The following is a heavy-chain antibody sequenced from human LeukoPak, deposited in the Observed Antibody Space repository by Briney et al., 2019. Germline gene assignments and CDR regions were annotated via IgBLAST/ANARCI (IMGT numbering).Heavy chain of an antibody. V-gene: IGHV3-74*01. CDR1: GFTFSSYW. CDR2: INSDGSST. CDR3: AKAYSSSWNYYYYYMDV. Sequence: GGSLRLSCAASGFTFSSYWMHWVRQAPGKGLVWVSRINSDGSSTYYADSVKGRFTISRDNSKNTLYLQMNSLRAEDTAVYYCAKAYSSSWNYYYYYMDVWGKGTTVTVSS. J-gene: IGHJ6*03. D-gene: IGHD6-13*01.